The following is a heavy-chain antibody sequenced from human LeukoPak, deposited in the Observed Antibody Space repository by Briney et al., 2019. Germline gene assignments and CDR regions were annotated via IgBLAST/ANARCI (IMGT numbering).Heavy chain of an antibody. Sequence: SETLSLTCAVYGGSFSGYYWSWIRQPPGKGLEWIGEINHSGSTNYNPSLKSRVTISVDTSKNQFSLKLSSVTAADTAVYYCARGYSSGCTHLGYWGQGTLVTVSS. CDR3: ARGYSSGCTHLGY. D-gene: IGHD6-19*01. CDR2: INHSGST. V-gene: IGHV4-34*01. J-gene: IGHJ4*02. CDR1: GGSFSGYY.